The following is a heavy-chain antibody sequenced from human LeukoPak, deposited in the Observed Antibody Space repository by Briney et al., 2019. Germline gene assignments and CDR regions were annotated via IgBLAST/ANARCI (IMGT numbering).Heavy chain of an antibody. CDR2: ISYTGST. CDR1: GGSISSGDYY. V-gene: IGHV4-61*08. J-gene: IGHJ5*02. D-gene: IGHD3-10*01. Sequence: PSQTLSLTCTVSGGSISSGDYYWSWIRQPPGKGLEWIGYISYTGSTNYNPALKSRVTISVDTSKNQFSLQLTSVTAADTAVYYCARDDYRGVTNFDPWGQGTLVTVSS. CDR3: ARDDYRGVTNFDP.